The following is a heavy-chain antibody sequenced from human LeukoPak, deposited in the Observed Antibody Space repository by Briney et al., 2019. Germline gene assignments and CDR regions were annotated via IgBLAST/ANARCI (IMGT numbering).Heavy chain of an antibody. V-gene: IGHV3-74*03. CDR2: ITTGVGTT. J-gene: IGHJ4*02. CDR3: ARGYYGDPVVFDY. Sequence: GGTPRLSCAASGFTFTSSIMHSVRQVPGKGLVWVSRITTGVGTTMYADSVKGRFTISRDNAKNTVHLQMSSLRAEDTAIYDCARGYYGDPVVFDYWGQGTLVTVSS. D-gene: IGHD3-10*01. CDR1: GFTFTSSI.